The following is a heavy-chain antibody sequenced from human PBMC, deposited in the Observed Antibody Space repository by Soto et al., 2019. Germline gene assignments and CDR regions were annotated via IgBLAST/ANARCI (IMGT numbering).Heavy chain of an antibody. CDR2: IGTSGTPT. CDR3: TRILWSSRRDALDI. V-gene: IGHV3-23*01. Sequence: PEGSLRLSCIASGFTFRNYAMAWVRQAPGEDLEWVSAIGTSGTPTLYADSVKSRFSISRDDSRNTVSLQMNSLGVEDTATYYCTRILWSSRRDALDIWGQGTTVTVSS. J-gene: IGHJ6*02. D-gene: IGHD2-21*01. CDR1: GFTFRNYA.